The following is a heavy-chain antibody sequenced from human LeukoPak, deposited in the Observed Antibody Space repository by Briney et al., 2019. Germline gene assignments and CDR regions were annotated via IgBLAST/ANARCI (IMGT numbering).Heavy chain of an antibody. D-gene: IGHD5-18*01. CDR1: GYTFTSYA. CDR3: ARGERQTLGYSYAYDDY. J-gene: IGHJ4*02. Sequence: ASVKVSCKASGYTFTSYAMNWVRQAPGQGLEWMGWINTNTGNPTYAQGFTGRFVFSLDTSVSTAYLQISSLKAEDTAVYYCARGERQTLGYSYAYDDYWGQGTLVTVSS. CDR2: INTNTGNP. V-gene: IGHV7-4-1*02.